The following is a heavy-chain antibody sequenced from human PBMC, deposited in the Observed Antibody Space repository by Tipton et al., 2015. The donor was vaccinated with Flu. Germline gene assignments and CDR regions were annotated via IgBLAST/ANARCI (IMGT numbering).Heavy chain of an antibody. CDR3: AMGDGDSDY. J-gene: IGHJ4*02. D-gene: IGHD4-17*01. CDR2: IYYSGST. Sequence: LSCTVSGGSISSYYWSWIRQPPGKGLEWIGYIYYSGSTNYNPSLKSRVTISVDTSKNQFSLKLSSVTVADTAVYYCAMGDGDSDYWGQGTLVTVSS. CDR1: GGSISSYY. V-gene: IGHV4-59*01.